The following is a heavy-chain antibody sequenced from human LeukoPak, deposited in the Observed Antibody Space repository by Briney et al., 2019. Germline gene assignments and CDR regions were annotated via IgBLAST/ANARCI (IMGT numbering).Heavy chain of an antibody. CDR3: ARDFGYGSGSYGVN. D-gene: IGHD3-10*01. V-gene: IGHV3-7*01. J-gene: IGHJ4*02. CDR1: GFTFSSYW. Sequence: GGSLRLSCAASGFTFSSYWMSWVRQAPGKGLEWMANIKQDGSEKYYVDSVKGRFTTSRDNAKNSLYLQMNSLRAEDTAVYYCARDFGYGSGSYGVNWGQGTLVTVSS. CDR2: IKQDGSEK.